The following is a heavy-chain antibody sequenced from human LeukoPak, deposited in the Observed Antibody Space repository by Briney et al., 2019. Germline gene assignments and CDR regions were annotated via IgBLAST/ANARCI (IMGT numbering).Heavy chain of an antibody. CDR3: ARGVDLYSNYFDY. CDR2: INPISGDT. D-gene: IGHD4-11*01. Sequence: ASVKVSFKASGYTFTSYGISWVRQAPGQGLEWMGSINPISGDTNYAQKFQGGVTMTRDTSISTAYMELSRLRSDDTAVYYCARGVDLYSNYFDYWGQGTPVTVSS. J-gene: IGHJ4*02. V-gene: IGHV1-2*02. CDR1: GYTFTSYG.